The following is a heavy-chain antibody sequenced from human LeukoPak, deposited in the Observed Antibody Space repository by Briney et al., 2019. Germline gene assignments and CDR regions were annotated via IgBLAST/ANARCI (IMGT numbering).Heavy chain of an antibody. Sequence: SQTLSLTCTVSGGSISSGSYYWSWIRQPAGKGLGWIGRIYTSGSTNYNPSLKSRVTIPVDTPKNQFSLKLSSVTAADTAVYYCASSVAGTIDYWGQGTLVTVSS. CDR3: ASSVAGTIDY. CDR1: GGSISSGSYY. CDR2: IYTSGST. J-gene: IGHJ4*02. D-gene: IGHD6-19*01. V-gene: IGHV4-61*02.